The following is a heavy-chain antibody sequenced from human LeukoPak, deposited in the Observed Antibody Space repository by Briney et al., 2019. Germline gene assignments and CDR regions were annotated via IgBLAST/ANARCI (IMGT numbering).Heavy chain of an antibody. CDR1: GFTFSSYA. D-gene: IGHD6-19*01. CDR2: IRGSGGGT. Sequence: GXSLXLSCAASGFTFSSYAMSWVRQAPGKGLEWVSAIRGSGGGTYHADSVKGRFTISRDNSKNTLYLQMNSLRDEDTALYYCAKAGIGVVGYFDYWGQGTLVTVSS. J-gene: IGHJ4*02. V-gene: IGHV3-23*01. CDR3: AKAGIGVVGYFDY.